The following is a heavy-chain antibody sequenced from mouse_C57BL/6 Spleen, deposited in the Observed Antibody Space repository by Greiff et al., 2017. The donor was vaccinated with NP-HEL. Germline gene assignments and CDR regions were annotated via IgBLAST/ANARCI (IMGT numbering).Heavy chain of an antibody. D-gene: IGHD2-13*01. J-gene: IGHJ1*03. CDR3: ARGDSVGGYFDV. CDR2: IYPGDGDT. CDR1: GYAFSSYW. V-gene: IGHV1-80*01. Sequence: VQLQQSGAELVKPGASVKISCKASGYAFSSYWMNWVKQRPGTGLEWIGQIYPGDGDTNHNGKFKGKATLTAEQSSGTAYMQLSSLTSEASAVYCGARGDSVGGYFDVWGTGTRVTVSS.